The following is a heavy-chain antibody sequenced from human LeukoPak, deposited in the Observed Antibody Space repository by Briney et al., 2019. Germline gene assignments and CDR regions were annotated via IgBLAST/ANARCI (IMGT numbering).Heavy chain of an antibody. CDR1: GGSISSSSYY. D-gene: IGHD3-22*01. CDR3: ARQRRYYDSSGYYPPDY. Sequence: SETLSLTCTVSGGSISSSSYYWGWVRQPPGKGLEWIGSIYYSGSTYCNPSLKSRVTISVDTSKNQFSLKLSSVTAADTAVYYCARQRRYYDSSGYYPPDYWGQGTLVTVSS. J-gene: IGHJ4*02. V-gene: IGHV4-39*01. CDR2: IYYSGST.